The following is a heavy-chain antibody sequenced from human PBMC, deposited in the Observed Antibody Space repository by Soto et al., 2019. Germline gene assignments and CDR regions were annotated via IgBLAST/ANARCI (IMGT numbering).Heavy chain of an antibody. D-gene: IGHD5-18*01. V-gene: IGHV6-1*01. Sequence: QSQTLSLTCAISGDSVSSNSATWNWIRQSPSRGLEWLGRTYYRSKWYNDYAVSVKSRISINPDTSKNQLSLQLNSATPEDTAVYYCARGRYSYGLYGMDVWGQGTTVTVSS. CDR3: ARGRYSYGLYGMDV. CDR1: GDSVSSNSAT. CDR2: TYYRSKWYN. J-gene: IGHJ6*02.